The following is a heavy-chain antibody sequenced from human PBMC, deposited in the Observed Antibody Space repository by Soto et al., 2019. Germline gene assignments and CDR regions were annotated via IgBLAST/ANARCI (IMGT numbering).Heavy chain of an antibody. Sequence: EVKLLESGGGLVQPGGSVRLSCAASGFTFSSYSMSWVRQAPGRGLEWVSHITASRGITYYADSVKGRFTISRDSSKYTLYLQMKSLRFEDTALYHCAKCIQVNWNYHAFHIWGQGTMATVAS. J-gene: IGHJ3*02. CDR1: GFTFSSYS. CDR3: AKCIQVNWNYHAFHI. V-gene: IGHV3-23*01. D-gene: IGHD1-7*01. CDR2: ITASRGIT.